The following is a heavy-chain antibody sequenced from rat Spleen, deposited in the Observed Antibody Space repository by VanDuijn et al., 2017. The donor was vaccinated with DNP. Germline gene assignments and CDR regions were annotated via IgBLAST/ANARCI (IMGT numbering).Heavy chain of an antibody. CDR3: TPLITFMNG. D-gene: IGHD1-1*01. J-gene: IGHJ4*01. Sequence: EVQLVESGGGLMQPGRSLKLSCAASGFTFSNYYMAWVRQAPKKGLEWVATIGTSGNRTYYSDSVKGRFTISRDNAKSSLYRQMNSLKSENTAAYSCTPLITFMNGWGQGTSVTVSS. CDR2: IGTSGNRT. V-gene: IGHV5-27*01. CDR1: GFTFSNYY.